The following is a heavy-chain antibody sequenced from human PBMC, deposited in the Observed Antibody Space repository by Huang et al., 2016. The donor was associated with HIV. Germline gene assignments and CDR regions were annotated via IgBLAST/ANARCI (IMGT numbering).Heavy chain of an antibody. CDR3: ARLTGYSTFDI. CDR1: GGSISSGNYY. Sequence: QVQLQESGPGLVKPSQTLSLTCSVSGGSISSGNYYWSWIRQPAGKGLEWIGHIYTSGTTIYNSSLKRRCTISVATSKNQFSLKLSSVTAADTAVYYCARLTGYSTFDIWGHGTVVTVSS. J-gene: IGHJ3*02. D-gene: IGHD3-9*01. V-gene: IGHV4-61*09. CDR2: IYTSGTT.